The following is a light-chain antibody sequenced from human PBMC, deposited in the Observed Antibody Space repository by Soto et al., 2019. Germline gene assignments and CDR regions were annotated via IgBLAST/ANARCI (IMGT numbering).Light chain of an antibody. V-gene: IGKV1-39*01. CDR3: QQSHSTPYT. CDR1: QSIDTY. CDR2: AAS. Sequence: DIQMTQSPSSLSASFGDRVTLTCRASQSIDTYLNWYQQKPGTAPKLLMYAASTSPSGVPSRFSGSGSGTDFTITISRLQREDFAPYFCQQSHSTPYTFGQGTKLE. J-gene: IGKJ2*01.